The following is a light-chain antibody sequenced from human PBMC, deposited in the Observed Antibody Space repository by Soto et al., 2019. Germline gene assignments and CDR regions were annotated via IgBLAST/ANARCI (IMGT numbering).Light chain of an antibody. CDR1: QSVLYSSNNKNY. CDR2: WAS. V-gene: IGKV4-1*01. J-gene: IGKJ3*01. CDR3: QQYYSTPFT. Sequence: DIVMTQCPDSLAVSLGERATINCKSSQSVLYSSNNKNYLAWYQQKPGQPPKLLIYWASTRESGVPDRFSGSGSGTDVTLTISSLQAEDVAFYYCQQYYSTPFTFGPGTKVDIK.